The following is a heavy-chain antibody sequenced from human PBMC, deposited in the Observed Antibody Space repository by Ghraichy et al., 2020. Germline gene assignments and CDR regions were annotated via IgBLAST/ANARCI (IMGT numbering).Heavy chain of an antibody. CDR2: ISGSGSSK. CDR1: GFTFSSFG. D-gene: IGHD2-15*01. V-gene: IGHV3-23*01. J-gene: IGHJ4*02. Sequence: LSLTCAASGFTFSSFGMSWVRQAPGKGLEWVSAISGSGSSKYYADSVKGRFTISRDNYESRLYLQMSGLRDDDTAVYSCAKGRESGRVLPAVYFWGQGTLVTVSS. CDR3: AKGRESGRVLPAVYF.